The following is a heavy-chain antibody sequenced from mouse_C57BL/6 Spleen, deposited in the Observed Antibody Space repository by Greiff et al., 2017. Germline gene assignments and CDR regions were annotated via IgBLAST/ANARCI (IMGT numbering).Heavy chain of an antibody. CDR1: GYSITSGYY. CDR3: ADDGYY. J-gene: IGHJ3*01. V-gene: IGHV3-6*01. Sequence: DVKLQESGPGLVKPSQSLSLTCSVTGYSITSGYYWNWIRQFPGNKLEWMGYISYDGSNNYNPSLKNRISITRDTSKNQFFLKLNSVTTEDTATYYCADDGYYWGQGTLVTVSA. CDR2: ISYDGSN. D-gene: IGHD2-3*01.